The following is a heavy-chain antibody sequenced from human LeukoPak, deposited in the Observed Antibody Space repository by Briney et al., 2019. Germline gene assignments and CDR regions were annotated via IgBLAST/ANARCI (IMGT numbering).Heavy chain of an antibody. J-gene: IGHJ4*02. CDR2: IYYSGST. CDR1: GGSISSSSYY. V-gene: IGHV4-39*07. CDR3: ASHGYSTLARGGDY. Sequence: SETLCLTCTVSGGSISSSSYYWGWIRQPPGKGLEWIGSIYYSGSTYYNPSLKSRVTISVDTSKNQFSLKLSSVTAADTAVYYCASHGYSTLARGGDYWGQGTLVTVSS. D-gene: IGHD6-13*01.